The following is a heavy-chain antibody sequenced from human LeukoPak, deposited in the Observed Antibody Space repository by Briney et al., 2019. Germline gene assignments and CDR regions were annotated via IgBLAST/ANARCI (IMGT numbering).Heavy chain of an antibody. V-gene: IGHV4-34*01. CDR3: ARGGGSGWPRGIFDY. D-gene: IGHD6-19*01. CDR1: GGSFSGYY. CDR2: INHSGST. J-gene: IGHJ4*02. Sequence: SETLSPTCAVYGGSFSGYYWSWIRQPPGKGLEWIGEINHSGSTNYNPSLKSRVTISVDTSKNQFSLNLSSVTAADTAVYYCARGGGSGWPRGIFDYWGQGTLVTVSS.